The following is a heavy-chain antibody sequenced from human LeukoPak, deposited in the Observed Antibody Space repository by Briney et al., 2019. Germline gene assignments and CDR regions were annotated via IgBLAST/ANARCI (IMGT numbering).Heavy chain of an antibody. D-gene: IGHD2/OR15-2a*01. V-gene: IGHV4-39*01. CDR1: GGSISTSAFY. Sequence: SETLSLTCTVPGGSISTSAFYWGWIRQPPGKGLEWIGSIYDSGNEFYNLSLKSRVTISADTSKNQFSLKLNSVTAADTAMYYCARQISDYYYYYMDVWGEGITVTVSS. J-gene: IGHJ6*03. CDR3: ARQISDYYYYYMDV. CDR2: IYDSGNE.